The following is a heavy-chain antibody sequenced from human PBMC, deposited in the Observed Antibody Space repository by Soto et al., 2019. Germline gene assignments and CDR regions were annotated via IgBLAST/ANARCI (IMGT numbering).Heavy chain of an antibody. Sequence: QVQLQESDPGLVKPSQTLSLTCTVSGASISSGDYYWTWIRQHPTKDLEWIGYIYYSGSTNYNPSIKGRVTISVDTSKNQFSLNLSSVTAADTAVYYCATVAAAGIFYFDHWGQGTLVTVSS. CDR1: GASISSGDYY. J-gene: IGHJ4*02. CDR3: ATVAAAGIFYFDH. CDR2: IYYSGST. D-gene: IGHD6-25*01. V-gene: IGHV4-31*03.